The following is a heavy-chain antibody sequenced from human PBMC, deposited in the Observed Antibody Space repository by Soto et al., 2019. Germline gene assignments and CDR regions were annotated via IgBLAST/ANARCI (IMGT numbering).Heavy chain of an antibody. CDR1: GGTFSSYA. V-gene: IGHV1-69*13. CDR2: IIPIFGTA. CDR3: ARDCYCSSTSCFCYYYGMDV. D-gene: IGHD2-2*01. Sequence: AASVKVSCKASGGTFSSYAISWVRQAPGQGLEWMGGIIPIFGTANYAQKFQGRVTITADESTSTAYMELSSLRSEDTAVYYCARDCYCSSTSCFCYYYGMDVWGQGTTVTVSS. J-gene: IGHJ6*02.